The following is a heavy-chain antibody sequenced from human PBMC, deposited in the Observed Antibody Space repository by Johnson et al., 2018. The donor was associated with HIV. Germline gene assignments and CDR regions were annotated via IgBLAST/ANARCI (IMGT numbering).Heavy chain of an antibody. J-gene: IGHJ3*02. CDR1: GFTFSSYA. CDR2: ISYDGSNK. CDR3: ARRTVVTPGAFDI. Sequence: QVQLVESGGGVVQPGGSLRLSCAASGFTFSSYAMHWVRQAPGKGLEWVAVISYDGSNKYYADSVTGRFTISRDNSKNTLYLQMNSLRAEDTAVYYCARRTVVTPGAFDIWGQGTMVTVSS. V-gene: IGHV3-30-3*01. D-gene: IGHD4-23*01.